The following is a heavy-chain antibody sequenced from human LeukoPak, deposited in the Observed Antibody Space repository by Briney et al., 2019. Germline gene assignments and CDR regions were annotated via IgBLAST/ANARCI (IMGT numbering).Heavy chain of an antibody. CDR3: ATAKFGGNSYFAY. J-gene: IGHJ4*02. D-gene: IGHD4-23*01. CDR2: INPSGGST. Sequence: GASVKVSCKASGYTFTSYFIHWVRQAPGQGLEWMGIINPSGGSTNYAQKFQGRVTMTRDTSTSTVYMELSSLRSEDTAVYYCATAKFGGNSYFAYWGQGTLATVSS. CDR1: GYTFTSYF. V-gene: IGHV1-46*01.